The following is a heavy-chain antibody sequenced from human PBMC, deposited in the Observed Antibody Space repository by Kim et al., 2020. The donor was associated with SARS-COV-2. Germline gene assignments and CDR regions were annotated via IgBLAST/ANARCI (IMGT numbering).Heavy chain of an antibody. J-gene: IGHJ4*02. V-gene: IGHV3-66*01. CDR2: GST. D-gene: IGHD6-13*01. CDR3: ARDDYSSRL. Sequence: GSTYYADSVKGRFTISRDNSKNTLYLQMNSLRAEDTAVYYCARDDYSSRLWGQGTLVTVSS.